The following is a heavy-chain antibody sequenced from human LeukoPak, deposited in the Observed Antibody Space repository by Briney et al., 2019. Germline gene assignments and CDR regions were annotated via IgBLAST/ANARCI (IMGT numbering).Heavy chain of an antibody. CDR2: VWSDGTTK. CDR1: GFTFSNYG. CDR3: ARDYDILTGYTRTFDI. D-gene: IGHD3-9*01. V-gene: IGHV3-33*01. Sequence: PGGSLRLSCAASGFTFSNYGMHWVRQAPGKGLEWVAVVWSDGTTKNYADSVKGRFTISRDNPKNTLYMQMNSLRAEDTAVYYCARDYDILTGYTRTFDIWGQGTVVTVSS. J-gene: IGHJ3*02.